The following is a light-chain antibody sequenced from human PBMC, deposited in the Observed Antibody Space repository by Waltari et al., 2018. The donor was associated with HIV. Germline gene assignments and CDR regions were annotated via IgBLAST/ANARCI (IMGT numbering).Light chain of an antibody. CDR1: SSNIGAGYD. CDR3: QSYDSTLSGSDWV. CDR2: VNN. Sequence: QSVLTQPPSVSGAPGQRVTISCTGSSSNIGAGYDVHWYQQLPGTAPKLLIYVNNHLAAGVPDRFSGSKSDTSASLAITGLQSEDEADYYCQSYDSTLSGSDWVFGGGTKLTVL. V-gene: IGLV1-40*01. J-gene: IGLJ3*02.